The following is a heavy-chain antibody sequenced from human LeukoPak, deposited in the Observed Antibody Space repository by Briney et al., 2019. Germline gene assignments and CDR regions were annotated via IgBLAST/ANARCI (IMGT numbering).Heavy chain of an antibody. CDR3: ARDLRSVRGDYYYYGMDV. V-gene: IGHV3-33*01. D-gene: IGHD3-10*01. Sequence: PGGSLRLSCAASGFTFSSYDMHWVRKAPGKGLEWVAVIWYDGSNKYYADSVKGRFTISRDNSKNTLYLQMNSLRAEDTAVYYCARDLRSVRGDYYYYGMDVWGKGTTVTVSS. J-gene: IGHJ6*04. CDR2: IWYDGSNK. CDR1: GFTFSSYD.